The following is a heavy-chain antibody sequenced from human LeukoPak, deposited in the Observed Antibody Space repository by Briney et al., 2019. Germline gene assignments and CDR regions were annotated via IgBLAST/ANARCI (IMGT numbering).Heavy chain of an antibody. Sequence: PGRSLRLSCAASGFTFSSNGMHWVRQAPGKGLEWVAVIWYDGSNKYYADSVKGRFTISRDNSKNTLYLQMNSLRAEDTAVYYCAKGYYDYGGFDPWGQGTLVTVSS. CDR2: IWYDGSNK. CDR3: AKGYYDYGGFDP. D-gene: IGHD3-3*01. V-gene: IGHV3-33*06. J-gene: IGHJ5*02. CDR1: GFTFSSNG.